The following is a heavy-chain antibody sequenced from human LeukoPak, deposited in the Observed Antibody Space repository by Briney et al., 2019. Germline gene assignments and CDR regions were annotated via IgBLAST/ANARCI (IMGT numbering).Heavy chain of an antibody. J-gene: IGHJ3*02. CDR2: IKQDGSEK. CDR3: ARNLVPAANDAFDI. CDR1: RFTFSSYW. V-gene: IGHV3-7*01. Sequence: AGGSLRLSCAASRFTFSSYWMSWVRQAQGKGLEWVANIKQDGSEKYYVDSVKGRFTISRDNAKNSLYLQMNSLRAEDTAVYYCARNLVPAANDAFDIWGQGTMVTVSS. D-gene: IGHD2-2*01.